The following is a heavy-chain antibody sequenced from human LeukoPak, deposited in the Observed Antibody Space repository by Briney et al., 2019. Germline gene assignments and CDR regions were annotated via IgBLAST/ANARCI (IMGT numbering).Heavy chain of an antibody. D-gene: IGHD6-19*01. Sequence: GGSLRLSCAASGFTFSSYSMNWVRQAPGKGLEWVSSISSSSSYIYYADSVKGRFTISRDNAKNSLYLQMNSLRAEDTAVYYCARDLGYSSGWGSYYYYMDVWGKGTTVTISS. CDR2: ISSSSSYI. CDR1: GFTFSSYS. J-gene: IGHJ6*03. CDR3: ARDLGYSSGWGSYYYYMDV. V-gene: IGHV3-21*01.